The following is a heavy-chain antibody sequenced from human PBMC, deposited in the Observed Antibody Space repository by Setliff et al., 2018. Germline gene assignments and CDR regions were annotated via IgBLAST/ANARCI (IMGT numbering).Heavy chain of an antibody. V-gene: IGHV4-30-4*08. D-gene: IGHD2-8*02. CDR1: GGSISSGDYY. J-gene: IGHJ4*02. CDR2: IYYSGST. CDR3: TVYNTGSSKDHY. Sequence: SETLSLTCIVSGGSISSGDYYWSWIRQPPGKGLEWIGYIYYSGSTNYNPSLKSRVTISVDTSKNQFSLKLSSVTAADTALYYCTVYNTGSSKDHYWGQGTPVTVSS.